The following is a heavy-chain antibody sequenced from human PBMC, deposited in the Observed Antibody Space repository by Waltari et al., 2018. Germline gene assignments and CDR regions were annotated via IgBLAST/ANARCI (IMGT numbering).Heavy chain of an antibody. CDR3: AREITAADAFQI. J-gene: IGHJ3*02. CDR1: GYTFTDYY. D-gene: IGHD6-13*01. CDR2: IDPNTDGT. Sequence: QVQLVQSVAEVKKPGASVKVSCKTSGYTFTDYYIHWVRQAPGQGLEWMGWIDPNTDGTNYAQKFQGRVTMTRDTSISTAYMELSGLISDDTAVYFCAREITAADAFQIWGQGTVVTVSS. V-gene: IGHV1-2*02.